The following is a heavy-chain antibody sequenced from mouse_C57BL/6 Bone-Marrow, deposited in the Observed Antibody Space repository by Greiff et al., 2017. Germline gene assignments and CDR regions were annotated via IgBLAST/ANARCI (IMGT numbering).Heavy chain of an antibody. Sequence: EVMLVESGGGLVKPGGSLKLSCAASGFTFSDYGMHWVRQAPEKGLEWVAYISSGSSTIYYAETVKGRFTISRDNAKKTLFLQMTSLRSEDTAMYYCARHYSILFAYWGQGTLVTVSA. CDR3: ARHYSILFAY. CDR2: ISSGSSTI. V-gene: IGHV5-17*01. CDR1: GFTFSDYG. D-gene: IGHD2-5*01. J-gene: IGHJ3*01.